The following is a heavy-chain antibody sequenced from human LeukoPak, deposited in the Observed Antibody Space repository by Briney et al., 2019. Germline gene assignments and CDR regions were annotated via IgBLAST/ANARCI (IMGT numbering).Heavy chain of an antibody. CDR2: ISYDGSNK. CDR1: GFTFSSYA. J-gene: IGHJ4*02. V-gene: IGHV3-30-3*01. Sequence: PGGSLRLSCAASGFTFSSYAMHWVRQAPGKGLEWVAVISYDGSNKYYADSVKGRFTISRDNSKNTLYLQMNSLRAEDTAVYYCARDNTAMANFDYWGQGTLVTVSS. CDR3: ARDNTAMANFDY. D-gene: IGHD5-18*01.